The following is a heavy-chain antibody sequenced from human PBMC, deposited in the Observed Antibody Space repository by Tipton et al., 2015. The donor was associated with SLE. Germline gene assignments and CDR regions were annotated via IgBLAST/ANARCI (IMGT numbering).Heavy chain of an antibody. D-gene: IGHD1-26*01. Sequence: TLSLTCTVSGGSISGYYWSWIRQSPEKGLEWIGYLSYSGSTNYNPSLESRVTISVDTSKNQFSLKLSSVTAADTAVYYCARGGLGVSYYYYMDVWGKGTTVTVSS. CDR2: LSYSGST. J-gene: IGHJ6*03. CDR3: ARGGLGVSYYYYMDV. CDR1: GGSISGYY. V-gene: IGHV4-59*01.